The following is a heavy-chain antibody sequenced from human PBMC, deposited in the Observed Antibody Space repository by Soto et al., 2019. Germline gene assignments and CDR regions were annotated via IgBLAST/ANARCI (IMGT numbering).Heavy chain of an antibody. CDR1: GFTFSSYW. J-gene: IGHJ3*02. CDR3: ASAYGVVVTAIRNGYAFDI. Sequence: EVQLVESGGGLVQPGGSLRLSCAASGFTFSSYWMHWVRQAPGKGLVWVSRINSDGSSTSYADSVKGRFTISRDNAKNTLYLQMNSLRAEDTAVYYCASAYGVVVTAIRNGYAFDIWGQGTMVTVSS. D-gene: IGHD2-21*02. CDR2: INSDGSST. V-gene: IGHV3-74*01.